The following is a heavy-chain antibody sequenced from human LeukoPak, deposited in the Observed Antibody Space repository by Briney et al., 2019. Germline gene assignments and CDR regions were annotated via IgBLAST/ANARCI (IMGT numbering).Heavy chain of an antibody. CDR3: AKVPYYYDSSGYYYFDY. CDR1: GFTFSSYG. CDR2: ISGSGGST. V-gene: IGHV3-23*01. J-gene: IGHJ4*02. D-gene: IGHD3-22*01. Sequence: GGSLRLSCAASGFTFSSYGTSWVRQAPGKGLEWVSAISGSGGSTYYADSVKGRFTISRDNSKNTLYLQMNSLRAEDTAVYYCAKVPYYYDSSGYYYFDYWGQGTLVTVSS.